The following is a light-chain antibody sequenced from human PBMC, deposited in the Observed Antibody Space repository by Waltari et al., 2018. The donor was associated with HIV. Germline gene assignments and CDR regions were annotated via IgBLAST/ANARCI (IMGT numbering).Light chain of an antibody. CDR2: GNN. CDR1: SSNIGAHYD. V-gene: IGLV1-40*01. CDR3: QSYDSSLSGSGV. J-gene: IGLJ3*02. Sequence: VLTQPPSVSGAPGQRVTISCTGSSSNIGAHYDVHWYQQLPGTAPKLLIYGNNNRPSGVPDRFSGSKSGTSASLAITGLQAEDEADYYCQSYDSSLSGSGVFGGGTKLTVL.